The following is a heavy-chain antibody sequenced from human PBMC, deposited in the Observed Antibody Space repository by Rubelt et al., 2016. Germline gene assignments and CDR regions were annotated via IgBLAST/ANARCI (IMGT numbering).Heavy chain of an antibody. CDR1: GFTFSSYD. J-gene: IGHJ4*02. Sequence: EVQLVESGGGLVQPGRSLRLSCAASGFTFSSYDMNWVRQAPGKGLEWVSSISSSSSYIYYADSVKGRVTICRENAKNSLYREMNNLKAEDTAVYYCAKDNGNKGAYGSGRYWGQGTLVNVSS. CDR2: ISSSSSYI. CDR3: AKDNGNKGAYGSGRY. D-gene: IGHD3-10*01. V-gene: IGHV3-21*01.